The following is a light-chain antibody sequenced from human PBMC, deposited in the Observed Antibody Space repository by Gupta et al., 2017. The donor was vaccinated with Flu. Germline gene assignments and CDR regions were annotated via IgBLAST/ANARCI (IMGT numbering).Light chain of an antibody. CDR3: HQQNYWSLT. CDR1: QNVGTN. CDR2: GAF. Sequence: TVMTQSPATLSVSPGERATLSCRASQNVGTNVAWYQQKPGQAPRLLIYGAFNRATNIPARFSGSGSGTEFTLTISSLQSEDFVVYYCHQQNYWSLTFGGGTRVEIK. V-gene: IGKV3-15*01. J-gene: IGKJ4*01.